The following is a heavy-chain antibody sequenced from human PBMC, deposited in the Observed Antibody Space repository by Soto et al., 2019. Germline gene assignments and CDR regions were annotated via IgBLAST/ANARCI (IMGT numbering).Heavy chain of an antibody. J-gene: IGHJ4*02. D-gene: IGHD5-18*01. V-gene: IGHV4-59*08. Sequence: QVQLQESGPGLVKPSETLSLTCTVSGGSISSYYWSWIRQPPGKGLEWIGYIYYSGSTNYNPSLKSGVTISVDTSKNQSPLKLSSVTAADTAVYYCARSYGSCFDYWGQGTLVTVSS. CDR1: GGSISSYY. CDR2: IYYSGST. CDR3: ARSYGSCFDY.